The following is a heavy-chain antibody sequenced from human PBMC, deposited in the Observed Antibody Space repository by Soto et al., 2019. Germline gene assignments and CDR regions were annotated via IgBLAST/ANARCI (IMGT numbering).Heavy chain of an antibody. J-gene: IGHJ4*02. V-gene: IGHV1-3*01. CDR2: IIAGNGNT. CDR3: AREGCTNGVCYFDY. D-gene: IGHD2-8*01. CDR1: GYTFTSYA. Sequence: VQLVQSGAEVKKPGASVKVSCKASGYTFTSYAIHWVRQAPGQRLEWMGWIIAGNGNTKYSQKFQGRVTISRDTSASTAYMELSSLRSEDTAEYYCAREGCTNGVCYFDYWGQGTLVTVSS.